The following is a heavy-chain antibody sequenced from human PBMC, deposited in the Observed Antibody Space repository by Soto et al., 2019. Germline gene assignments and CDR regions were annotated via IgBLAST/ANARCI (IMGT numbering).Heavy chain of an antibody. Sequence: EVQLVESGGGLVKPGGSLRLSCAASGFTFSSYSMNWVRQAPGKGLEWVSSISSSSSYIYYADSVKGRFTISRDNAKNSLSLQMNSLRADDTAVYYCARDPGYCSSTGCYRDAFAIWGQGTLVTFSS. V-gene: IGHV3-21*01. CDR1: GFTFSSYS. CDR3: ARDPGYCSSTGCYRDAFAI. D-gene: IGHD2-2*02. CDR2: ISSSSSYI. J-gene: IGHJ3*02.